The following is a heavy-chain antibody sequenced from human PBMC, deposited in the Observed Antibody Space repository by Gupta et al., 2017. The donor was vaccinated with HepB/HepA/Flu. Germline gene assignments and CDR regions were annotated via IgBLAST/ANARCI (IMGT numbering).Heavy chain of an antibody. J-gene: IGHJ5*02. D-gene: IGHD1-7*01. CDR2: IYNGGNT. CDR1: GGSFSGFY. CDR3: ARGVKGTNVGWGYWFDP. V-gene: IGHV4-34*01. Sequence: QVQLQQWGAGLLKPSETLSLTCAVYGGSFSGFYWSWIRQSPGKGVEWMGEIYNGGNTNYTPSLKSRVTISGDTSKTQFSLNLTSVTAADTAVYYCARGVKGTNVGWGYWFDPWGQGTLVTVSS.